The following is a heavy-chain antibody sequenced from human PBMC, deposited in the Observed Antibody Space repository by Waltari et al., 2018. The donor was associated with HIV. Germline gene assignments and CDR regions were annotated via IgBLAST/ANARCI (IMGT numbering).Heavy chain of an antibody. Sequence: QVQLQESGPGLVKPSQTLSLTWTVSGGSISSGSYYWSWIRQPAGKGLEWIGRIYTSGSTNYNPALKSRGTISVDTSKNQASLKLSSVTAADTAVYYCARLKGYYAVDWGQGTLVTVSS. V-gene: IGHV4-61*02. CDR2: IYTSGST. CDR1: GGSISSGSYY. CDR3: ARLKGYYAVD. J-gene: IGHJ4*02. D-gene: IGHD3-10*01.